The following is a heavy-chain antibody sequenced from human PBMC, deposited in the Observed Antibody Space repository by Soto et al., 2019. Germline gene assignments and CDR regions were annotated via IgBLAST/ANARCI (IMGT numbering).Heavy chain of an antibody. CDR1: GITFSNAW. Sequence: LRLSCAASGITFSNAWMTWVRQAPGKGLEWVGRIKSITDGGTTDYAAPVKGRFTISRDDSKDTLYLQMNNLRTEDTAVYHCTTDSADIVVVPATFGMDVWGQGATVTVSS. D-gene: IGHD2-2*01. CDR3: TTDSADIVVVPATFGMDV. CDR2: IKSITDGGTT. J-gene: IGHJ6*02. V-gene: IGHV3-15*01.